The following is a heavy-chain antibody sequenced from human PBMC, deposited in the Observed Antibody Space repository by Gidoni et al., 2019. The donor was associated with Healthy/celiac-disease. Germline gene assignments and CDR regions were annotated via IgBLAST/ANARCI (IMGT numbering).Heavy chain of an antibody. J-gene: IGHJ6*02. CDR1: GGSISSSHW. V-gene: IGHV4-4*02. Sequence: QVQLQESGPGLVKPSGTLSLTCAVSGGSISSSHWWSWVRQPPGKGLEWIGEIYHSGSTNYNPSLKSRVTISVDKSKNQFSLKLSSVTAADTAVYYCGKAAAGTPPHYYYYYGMDVWGQGTTVTVSS. CDR2: IYHSGST. D-gene: IGHD6-13*01. CDR3: GKAAAGTPPHYYYYYGMDV.